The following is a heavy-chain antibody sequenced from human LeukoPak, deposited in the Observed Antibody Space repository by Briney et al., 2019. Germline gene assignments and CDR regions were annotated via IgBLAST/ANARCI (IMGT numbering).Heavy chain of an antibody. V-gene: IGHV3-23*01. CDR3: AKDLSYGDPSSFYYYMDV. J-gene: IGHJ6*03. CDR1: GFIYSNFA. CDR2: ISGSGGSS. D-gene: IGHD4-17*01. Sequence: GGSLRLSCAASGFIYSNFAMNWVRQAPGKGLEWVCVISGSGGSSFYADSLKGRFIISRDNSTNTLYLKMNSLSVEDKDQYYCAKDLSYGDPSSFYYYMDVWGKGTTVTVSS.